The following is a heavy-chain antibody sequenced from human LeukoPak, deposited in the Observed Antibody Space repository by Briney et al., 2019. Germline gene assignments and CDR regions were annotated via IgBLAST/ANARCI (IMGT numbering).Heavy chain of an antibody. D-gene: IGHD3-22*01. V-gene: IGHV3-33*01. CDR2: IWYDGSNK. CDR3: AREAIDYYDSSGYSIFFDY. Sequence: GGSLRLSCAASGFXFSSYGMHWVRQAPGKGLEWVAVIWYDGSNKYYADSVKGRFTISRDNSKNTLYLQMNSLRAEDTAVYYCAREAIDYYDSSGYSIFFDYWGQGTLVTVSS. J-gene: IGHJ4*02. CDR1: GFXFSSYG.